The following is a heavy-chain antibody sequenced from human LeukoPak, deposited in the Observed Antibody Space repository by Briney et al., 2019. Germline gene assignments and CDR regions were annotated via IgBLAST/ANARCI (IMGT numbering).Heavy chain of an antibody. D-gene: IGHD3-9*01. J-gene: IGHJ6*03. CDR1: GGTFSSYA. V-gene: IGHV1-69*13. Sequence: SVKVSCKASGGTFSSYAISWVRQAPGQGLEWMGGIIPIFGTANYAQKFQGRVTITADESTSTAYMELSSLRSEDTAVYYCARVMYYDILTGYPAIYYYYMDVWGKGTTATVSS. CDR2: IIPIFGTA. CDR3: ARVMYYDILTGYPAIYYYYMDV.